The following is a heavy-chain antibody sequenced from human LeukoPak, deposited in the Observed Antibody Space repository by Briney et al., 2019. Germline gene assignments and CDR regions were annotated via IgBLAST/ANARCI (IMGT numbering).Heavy chain of an antibody. J-gene: IGHJ4*02. Sequence: AGGSLRLSCAASGFSFSDYWMDWVRQSPGKGMEWVANINQDGSEGYYADSVKGRFTTSRDNAKNSLYLQMNKLRAEDTAVYYCSRSLDYWGQGALVTVSS. V-gene: IGHV3-7*01. CDR1: GFSFSDYW. CDR2: INQDGSEG. CDR3: SRSLDY.